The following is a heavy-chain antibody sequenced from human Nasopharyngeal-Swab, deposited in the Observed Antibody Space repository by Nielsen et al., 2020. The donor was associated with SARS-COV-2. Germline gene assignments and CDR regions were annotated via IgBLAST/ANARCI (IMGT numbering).Heavy chain of an antibody. D-gene: IGHD2-2*01. V-gene: IGHV3-48*01. J-gene: IGHJ4*02. CDR3: AKGPLIIVVDYYFDY. Sequence: WMRQPPGKGLEWVSYISSSSSTIYYADSVKGRFTISRDNSKNTLYLQMNSLRAEDTAVYYCAKGPLIIVVDYYFDYWGQGTLVTVSS. CDR2: ISSSSSTI.